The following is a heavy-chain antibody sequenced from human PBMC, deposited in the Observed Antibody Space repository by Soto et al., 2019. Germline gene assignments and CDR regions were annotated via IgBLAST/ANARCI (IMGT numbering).Heavy chain of an antibody. CDR2: IIPIFGIA. CDR3: ARGEATHYYDSSGYYYYMDV. D-gene: IGHD3-22*01. J-gene: IGHJ6*03. Sequence: ASVKVSCKASGGTFSSYAISWVRQAPGQGLEWMGGIIPIFGIANYGQKFQGRVTITADKYTSTAYMELSSLRYEDTAVYYCARGEATHYYDSSGYYYYMDVWGKGTTVTVSS. V-gene: IGHV1-69*10. CDR1: GGTFSSYA.